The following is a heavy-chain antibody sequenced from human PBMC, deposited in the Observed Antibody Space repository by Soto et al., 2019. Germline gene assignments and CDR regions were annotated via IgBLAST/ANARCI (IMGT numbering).Heavy chain of an antibody. Sequence: EVQLVESGGGLVKPGGSLRLSCAASGFTFSSYSMNWVRQAPGKGLEWVSSIFISSSYIYYADSVKGRFTISRDNAKNSQYLKMNSLRADDTAVYYCARVPYGGSYWREFDYWGQGTLVTVSS. D-gene: IGHD1-26*01. J-gene: IGHJ4*02. V-gene: IGHV3-21*01. CDR1: GFTFSSYS. CDR3: ARVPYGGSYWREFDY. CDR2: IFISSSYI.